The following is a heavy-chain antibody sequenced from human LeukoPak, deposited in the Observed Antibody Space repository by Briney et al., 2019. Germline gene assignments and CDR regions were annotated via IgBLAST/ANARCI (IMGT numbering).Heavy chain of an antibody. CDR3: AREQGTGTSSRYFDY. V-gene: IGHV4-4*07. CDR1: GGSISNYY. J-gene: IGHJ4*02. D-gene: IGHD1-1*01. CDR2: IYTSGST. Sequence: KASETLSLTCAVSGGSISNYYWSWIRQPAGNGLEWIGRIYTSGSTNYNPSLKSRVTMSVDTSKNQFSLKLNSVTAADTAVYYCAREQGTGTSSRYFDYWGQGTLVTVSS.